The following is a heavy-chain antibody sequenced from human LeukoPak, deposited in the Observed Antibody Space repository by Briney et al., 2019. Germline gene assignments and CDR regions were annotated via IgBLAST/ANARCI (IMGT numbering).Heavy chain of an antibody. CDR3: ARGFPSPDKRPC. D-gene: IGHD3-10*01. V-gene: IGHV3-64*01. CDR1: GFTFSSYA. Sequence: PGGSLRLSCAASGFTFSSYAMHWVRQAPGKGLEYVSAISSNGGSTYYANSVKGRFTISRDNSKNTLYLQVGSLRAEDTAVYYCARGFPSPDKRPCWGQGTLVTVSS. J-gene: IGHJ4*02. CDR2: ISSNGGST.